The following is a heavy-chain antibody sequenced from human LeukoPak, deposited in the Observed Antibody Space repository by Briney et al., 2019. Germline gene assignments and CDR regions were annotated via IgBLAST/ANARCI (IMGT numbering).Heavy chain of an antibody. CDR1: GGSFRGFY. J-gene: IGHJ6*03. D-gene: IGHD2-21*02. CDR2: INHGGDS. CDR3: ARSHCGGDCYSSRWQVLYGYYYYYMDV. V-gene: IGHV4-34*01. Sequence: PSETLSLTCAVYGGSFRGFYWSWIRQSPGKGLEWLGEINHGGDSSYNPSLKSRLTFSVDMSKNQFSLKLRSLTAADTAVYSCARSHCGGDCYSSRWQVLYGYYYYYMDVWGKGTTVTVSS.